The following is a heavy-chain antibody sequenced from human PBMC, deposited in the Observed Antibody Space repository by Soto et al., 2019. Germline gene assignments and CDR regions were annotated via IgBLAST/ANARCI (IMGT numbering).Heavy chain of an antibody. CDR1: GGSFSGYY. CDR3: ARGGIVVVPAAMAFDY. CDR2: INHSGNT. D-gene: IGHD2-2*01. V-gene: IGHV4-34*01. J-gene: IGHJ4*02. Sequence: SETLSLTCAVYGGSFSGYYWSWIRQPPGKGLEWIGEINHSGNTNYNPSLKSRVTISVDTSKNQFSLKLSSVTAADTAVYYCARGGIVVVPAAMAFDYWGQGTLVTVSS.